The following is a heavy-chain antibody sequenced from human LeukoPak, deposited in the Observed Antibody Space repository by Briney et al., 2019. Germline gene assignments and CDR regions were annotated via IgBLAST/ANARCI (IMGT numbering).Heavy chain of an antibody. D-gene: IGHD6-13*01. Sequence: GGSLRLSCAASGFTFDDYAMHWVRQAPGEGLEWVSGISWNSGSIGYADSVKGRFTISRDNAKNSLYLQMNSLRAEDTAVYYCARTHSSSWYSWGQGTLVTVSS. CDR3: ARTHSSSWYS. J-gene: IGHJ4*02. CDR1: GFTFDDYA. V-gene: IGHV3-9*01. CDR2: ISWNSGSI.